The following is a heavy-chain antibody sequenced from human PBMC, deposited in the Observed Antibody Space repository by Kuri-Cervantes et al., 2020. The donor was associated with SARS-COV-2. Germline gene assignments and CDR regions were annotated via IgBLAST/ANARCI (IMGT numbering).Heavy chain of an antibody. J-gene: IGHJ4*02. D-gene: IGHD6-6*01. CDR2: ISSSSSYI. CDR3: ARGSSSTYFDY. Sequence: GGSLRLSCAASGFTVSSNYMSWVRQPPGKGLEWVSSISSSSSYIYYAASVNGLFTISRDNANNSLYLQMNSLRAEDTAVYYCARGSSSTYFDYWGQGTLVTVSS. CDR1: GFTVSSNY. V-gene: IGHV3-21*01.